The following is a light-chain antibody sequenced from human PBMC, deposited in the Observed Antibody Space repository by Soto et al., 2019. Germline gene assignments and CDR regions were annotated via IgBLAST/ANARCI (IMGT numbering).Light chain of an antibody. CDR3: SSYTSSSTLV. CDR1: SSDVGGYNY. J-gene: IGLJ2*01. CDR2: DVS. Sequence: QSVLTQPASVSGSPGQSITISCTGTSSDVGGYNYVSWYQQHPGKAPKLMIYDVSNRPSGVSNRFSGSKSGNTACLTISGLQAEEEADYYCSSYTSSSTLVFGGGTQLTVL. V-gene: IGLV2-14*01.